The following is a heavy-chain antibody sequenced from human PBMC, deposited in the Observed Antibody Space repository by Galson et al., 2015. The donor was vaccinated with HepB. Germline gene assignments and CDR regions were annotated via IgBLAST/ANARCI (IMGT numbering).Heavy chain of an antibody. V-gene: IGHV3-48*04. CDR3: ARDGPGDYTAQSPSDY. J-gene: IGHJ4*02. CDR2: ISSSRSTI. Sequence: SLRLYCAASGFTFSSYSMNWVRQAPGKGLEWVSYISSSRSTISYADSVKGRFTISRDNSKNSLYLQMSSLRAEDTAVYYCARDGPGDYTAQSPSDYWGQGTLVTVSS. CDR1: GFTFSSYS. D-gene: IGHD4-17*01.